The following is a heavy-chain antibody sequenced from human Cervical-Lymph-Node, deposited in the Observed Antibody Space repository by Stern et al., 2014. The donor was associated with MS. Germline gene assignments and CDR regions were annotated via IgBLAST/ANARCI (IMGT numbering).Heavy chain of an antibody. J-gene: IGHJ4*02. Sequence: VQLVQSGGDLVQPGRSLRLSCAAFGFTLDDYAMHWVRQAPGKGLEWVAGISWNSGTIGYADSVKGRFTTSRDNAYSSLYLQMNSLRPEDTALYYCARDITGSSAYFAYWGQGTLVTVSS. V-gene: IGHV3-9*01. CDR2: ISWNSGTI. D-gene: IGHD1-14*01. CDR3: ARDITGSSAYFAY. CDR1: GFTLDDYA.